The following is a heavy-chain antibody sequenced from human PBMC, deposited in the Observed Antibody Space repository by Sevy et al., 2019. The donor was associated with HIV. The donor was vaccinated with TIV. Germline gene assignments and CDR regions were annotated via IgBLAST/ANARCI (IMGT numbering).Heavy chain of an antibody. Sequence: GGSLRLSCAASGFTVSSNYMSWVRQAPGKGLEWVSVIYSGGSTYYADSVKGRFTISRDNSKNTLYLQMNSLRAEDTAVYCCARDSGRRSKGYDYYYYGMDVWGQGTTVTVSS. J-gene: IGHJ6*02. CDR1: GFTVSSNY. D-gene: IGHD5-12*01. CDR2: IYSGGST. CDR3: ARDSGRRSKGYDYYYYGMDV. V-gene: IGHV3-53*01.